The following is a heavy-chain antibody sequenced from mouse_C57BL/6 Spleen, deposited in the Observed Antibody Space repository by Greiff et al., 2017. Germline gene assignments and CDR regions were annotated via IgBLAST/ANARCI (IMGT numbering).Heavy chain of an antibody. CDR1: GFTFSDYG. CDR3: ARRTTWDEGDYFDY. CDR2: ISSGSSTI. V-gene: IGHV5-17*01. J-gene: IGHJ2*01. D-gene: IGHD4-1*01. Sequence: EVKLVESGGGLVKPGGSLKLSCAASGFTFSDYGMHWVRQAPEKGLEWVAYISSGSSTIYYADTVKGRFTISRDKAKNTLFLQMTSLRSEDTAMYYCARRTTWDEGDYFDYWGQGTTLTVSS.